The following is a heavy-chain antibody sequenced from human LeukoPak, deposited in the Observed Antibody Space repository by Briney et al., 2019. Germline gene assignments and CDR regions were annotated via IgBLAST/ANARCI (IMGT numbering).Heavy chain of an antibody. Sequence: PSETLSLTCTVSGDSISSGSYYLSWIRQPAGKGLEWIGRIYTSGSTNYNPSLKSRVTISVDTSKNQFSLKLSSVTAADTAVYYCARVNTPVATFDFWGQGTRVTVSS. V-gene: IGHV4-61*02. CDR1: GDSISSGSYY. J-gene: IGHJ4*02. CDR3: ARVNTPVATFDF. CDR2: IYTSGST. D-gene: IGHD5-18*01.